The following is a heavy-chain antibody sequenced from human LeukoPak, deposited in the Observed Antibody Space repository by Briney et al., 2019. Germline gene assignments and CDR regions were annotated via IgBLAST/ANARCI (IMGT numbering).Heavy chain of an antibody. CDR3: AREDGEMATSYFDY. D-gene: IGHD5-24*01. Sequence: GGSLRLSCAASGFTFSSYWMSWVRQAPGKGLEWVANIKQDGSEKYYVDSVKGRFTISRDNAKNSLYLQMNSLRAEDTAVYYCAREDGEMATSYFDYWGQGTLVTVSS. CDR2: IKQDGSEK. CDR1: GFTFSSYW. J-gene: IGHJ4*02. V-gene: IGHV3-7*05.